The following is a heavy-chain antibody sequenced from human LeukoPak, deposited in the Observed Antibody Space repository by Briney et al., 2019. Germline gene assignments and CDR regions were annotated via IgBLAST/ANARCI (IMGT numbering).Heavy chain of an antibody. CDR3: AKDHPFSESFDY. V-gene: IGHV3-30*18. Sequence: GGSLRLSCAASGFTFSSYGMHWVRQAPGKGLEWVAVILYDGSNKYYADSVKGRFTISRDNSKNTLYLQMNSLRAEDTAVYYCAKDHPFSESFDYWGQGTLVTVSS. CDR2: ILYDGSNK. CDR1: GFTFSSYG. D-gene: IGHD6-19*01. J-gene: IGHJ4*02.